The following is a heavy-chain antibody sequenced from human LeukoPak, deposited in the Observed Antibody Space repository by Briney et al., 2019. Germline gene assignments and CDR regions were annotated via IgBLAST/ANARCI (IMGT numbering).Heavy chain of an antibody. J-gene: IGHJ4*02. CDR2: ISDSGNT. V-gene: IGHV3-23*01. D-gene: IGHD6-19*01. Sequence: PGGSLRLSCAASGFTLSSYAMSWVRQAPGKGLEWVSAISDSGNTYHADSVKGRFTISRDSSKNTLFLQMNRLRPEDAAVYYCARRSGIAVAGAFDYWGQGTLVTVSS. CDR3: ARRSGIAVAGAFDY. CDR1: GFTLSSYA.